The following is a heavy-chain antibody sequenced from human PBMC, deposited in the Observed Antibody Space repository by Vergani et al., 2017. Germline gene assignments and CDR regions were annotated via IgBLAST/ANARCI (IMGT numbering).Heavy chain of an antibody. V-gene: IGHV6-1*01. D-gene: IGHD6-19*01. CDR3: AREGVQWLVRTYSWFDP. CDR1: GDSVSSNSAA. J-gene: IGHJ5*02. CDR2: TYYRSKWYN. Sequence: QVQLQQSGPGLVKPSQTLSLTCAISGDSVSSNSAAWNWIRQSPSRGLEWLGRTYYRSKWYNDYAVSVKSRITINPDTSKNQFSLQLNSVTPEDTAVYYCAREGVQWLVRTYSWFDPRGQGTLVTVSS.